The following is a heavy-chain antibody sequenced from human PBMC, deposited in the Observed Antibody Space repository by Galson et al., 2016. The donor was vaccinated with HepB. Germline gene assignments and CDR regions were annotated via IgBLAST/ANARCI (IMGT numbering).Heavy chain of an antibody. Sequence: SLRLSCAASGFTFNSYAMNWVRHIPGKGLEWVASSIGSGVDTYHADSVKGRFTVSRDNSKNTLYLQMNSLRADDTAVYYCAKGTLGGCSGARCYSFDYWGQGTLVTVPS. V-gene: IGHV3-23*01. J-gene: IGHJ4*02. CDR1: GFTFNSYA. CDR3: AKGTLGGCSGARCYSFDY. CDR2: SIGSGVDT. D-gene: IGHD2-2*01.